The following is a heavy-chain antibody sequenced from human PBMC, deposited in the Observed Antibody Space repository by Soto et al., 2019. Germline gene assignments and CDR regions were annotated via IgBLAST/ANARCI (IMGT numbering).Heavy chain of an antibody. CDR1: GGSISSGGYY. CDR2: IYYSGST. Sequence: PSETLSLTCTVSGGSISSGGYYWSWIRQHPGKGLEWIGYIYYSGSTYYNPSLKSRVTISVDTSKNQFSLKLSSVTAADTAVYYCAIYDSSGSRGVQHWRQATPLTVSS. J-gene: IGHJ1*01. V-gene: IGHV4-31*03. CDR3: AIYDSSGSRGVQH. D-gene: IGHD3-22*01.